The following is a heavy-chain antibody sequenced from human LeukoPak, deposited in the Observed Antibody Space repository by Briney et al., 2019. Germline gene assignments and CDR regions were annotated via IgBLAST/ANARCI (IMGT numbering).Heavy chain of an antibody. V-gene: IGHV3-21*01. CDR3: ARSIRGFTDAFDI. CDR1: GFTFSSYS. D-gene: IGHD6-25*01. Sequence: GSLRLSCAASGFTFSSYSMNWVRQAPGKGLEWVSSISSSSSYIYYADSVKGRFTISRDNAKNSLYLQMNSLRAEDTAVYYCARSIRGFTDAFDIWGQGTMVTVSS. J-gene: IGHJ3*02. CDR2: ISSSSSYI.